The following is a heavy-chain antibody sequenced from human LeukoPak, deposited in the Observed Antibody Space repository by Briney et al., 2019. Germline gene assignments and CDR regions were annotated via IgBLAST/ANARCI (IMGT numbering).Heavy chain of an antibody. CDR2: ISSSGSTI. CDR1: GFTFSSYS. V-gene: IGHV3-48*04. D-gene: IGHD6-13*01. CDR3: ARVSSSWGGNWFDP. Sequence: GGSLRLSCAASGFTFSSYSMNWVRQAPGKGLEWVSYISSSGSTIYYADSVKGRFNLSRDNAKNSLFLQMNSLRAEDTAVYYCARVSSSWGGNWFDPWGQGTLVTVSS. J-gene: IGHJ5*02.